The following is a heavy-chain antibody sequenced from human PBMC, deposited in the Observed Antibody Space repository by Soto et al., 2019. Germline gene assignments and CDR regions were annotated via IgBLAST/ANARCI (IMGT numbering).Heavy chain of an antibody. J-gene: IGHJ3*01. D-gene: IGHD4-17*01. Sequence: EEQLLESGGGLVQRGGSLRLLCAASGFTFSVFAMSWVRQAPGRGLELVSTISGRGENTYYADSVKGRFTISRDNSKNTLNLQMNSLRGEDTAVYYCAKDRGTGDYGVNAVELWGQGTMVTVSS. CDR3: AKDRGTGDYGVNAVEL. CDR1: GFTFSVFA. CDR2: ISGRGENT. V-gene: IGHV3-23*01.